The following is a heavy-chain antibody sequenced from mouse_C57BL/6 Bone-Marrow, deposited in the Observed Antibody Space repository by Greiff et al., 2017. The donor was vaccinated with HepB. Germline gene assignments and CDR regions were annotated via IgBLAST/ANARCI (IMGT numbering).Heavy chain of an antibody. CDR1: GYTFTSYW. CDR2: IYPGSGST. J-gene: IGHJ4*01. CDR3: ARRYYGSFFMDY. V-gene: IGHV1-55*01. Sequence: QVQLQQHGAELVKPGASVKMSCKASGYTFTSYWITWVKQRPGQGLEWIGDIYPGSGSTNYNEKLKSKATLTVDTSSSTAYMQLSSLTSEDSAVYYCARRYYGSFFMDYWGQGTSVTVSS. D-gene: IGHD1-1*01.